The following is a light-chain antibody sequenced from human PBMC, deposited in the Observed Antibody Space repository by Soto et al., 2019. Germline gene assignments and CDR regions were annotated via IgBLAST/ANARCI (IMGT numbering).Light chain of an antibody. J-gene: IGKJ5*01. CDR1: QSLVYSDGDTY. CDR3: MQGTHWPPIT. V-gene: IGKV2-30*01. CDR2: KVS. Sequence: EVVVTQSPLYLPVTLGQPASISCRSSQSLVYSDGDTYLNWFHQRPGQSPRRLIYKVSNRDSGVPDRFSGSGSDTDFTLEISRVEAEDVGVYYCMQGTHWPPITFGQGTRLEIK.